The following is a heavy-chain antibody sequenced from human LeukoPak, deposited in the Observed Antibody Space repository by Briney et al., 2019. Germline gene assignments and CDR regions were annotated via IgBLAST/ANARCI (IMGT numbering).Heavy chain of an antibody. D-gene: IGHD1-1*01. CDR1: GGRFGNYA. Sequence: PVKVSCKASGGRFGNYALNWVRQAPGQRFEWMGAITPLYGASNYAQKFQGRLTIVADESTGTGYMELRSLASEDTAVYYCAADSHTSGFDYWAQGTLVTVSS. V-gene: IGHV1-69*13. CDR2: ITPLYGAS. J-gene: IGHJ4*02. CDR3: AADSHTSGFDY.